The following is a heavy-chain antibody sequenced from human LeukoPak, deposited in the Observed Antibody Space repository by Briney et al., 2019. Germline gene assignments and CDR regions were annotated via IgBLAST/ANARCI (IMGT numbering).Heavy chain of an antibody. J-gene: IGHJ6*02. D-gene: IGHD3-22*01. CDR3: ARGFGYYYDSSGYYYYYYGMDV. Sequence: GGSLRLSCAASGFTFSSYWMRWVRQAPGKGLEWVANIKQDGSEKYYVDSVKGRFTISRDNAKNSLYLQMNSLRAEDTAVYYCARGFGYYYDSSGYYYYYYGMDVWGQGTTVTVSS. V-gene: IGHV3-7*01. CDR2: IKQDGSEK. CDR1: GFTFSSYW.